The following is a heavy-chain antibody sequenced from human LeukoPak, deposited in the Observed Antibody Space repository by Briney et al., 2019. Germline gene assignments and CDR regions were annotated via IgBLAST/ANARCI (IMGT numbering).Heavy chain of an antibody. CDR1: GYSISSGYY. CDR3: SGSTRDNDY. D-gene: IGHD1-26*01. Sequence: PSETLSLTCTVSGYSISSGYYWGWIRQPPGKGLEWIGSIYRSGSTYYNPSLKSRVTISVDTSKNQFSLKLSSVTAADTAVYYCSGSTRDNDYWGQGTLVTVSS. V-gene: IGHV4-38-2*02. J-gene: IGHJ4*02. CDR2: IYRSGST.